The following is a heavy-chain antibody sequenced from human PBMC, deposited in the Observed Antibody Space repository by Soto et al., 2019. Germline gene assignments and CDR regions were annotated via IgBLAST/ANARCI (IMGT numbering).Heavy chain of an antibody. CDR2: IVVGSGNT. D-gene: IGHD5-12*01. CDR3: AAVMIYRGYDFFDY. Sequence: SAKVSCKASGFTFTSSAVQWVRQARGQRLEWIGWIVVGSGNTNYAQKFQERVTITRDMSTSTAYMELSSLRSEDTAVYYCAAVMIYRGYDFFDYWGQGTLVTVSS. J-gene: IGHJ4*02. V-gene: IGHV1-58*01. CDR1: GFTFTSSA.